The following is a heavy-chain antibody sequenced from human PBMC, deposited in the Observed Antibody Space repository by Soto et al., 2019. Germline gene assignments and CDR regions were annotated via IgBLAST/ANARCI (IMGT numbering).Heavy chain of an antibody. CDR1: GYTFTSYG. CDR3: ARTDYYGSGSFTRQWYYYYGMDV. Sequence: ASVKVSCKASGYTFTSYGISWVRQAPGQGLEWMGWISAYNGNTNYAQKLQGRVTMTTDTSTSTAYMELRSLRSDDTAVYYCARTDYYGSGSFTRQWYYYYGMDVWGQGTTVTVSS. V-gene: IGHV1-18*04. D-gene: IGHD3-10*01. CDR2: ISAYNGNT. J-gene: IGHJ6*02.